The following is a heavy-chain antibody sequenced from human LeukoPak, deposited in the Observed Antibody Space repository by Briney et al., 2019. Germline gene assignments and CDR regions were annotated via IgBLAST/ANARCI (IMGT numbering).Heavy chain of an antibody. D-gene: IGHD2-21*02. V-gene: IGHV3-53*01. CDR2: IYSGGST. J-gene: IGHJ6*02. CDR1: GFTVSSNY. CDR3: ARAFCGGDCYYYYYGMDV. Sequence: PGGSLRLSCAASGFTVSSNYMNWVRQAPWKGLEWVSVIYSGGSTYYADSVKGRFTISRDYSKNTLYLQMNSLRAEDTAVYYCARAFCGGDCYYYYYGMDVWGQGTTVTVSS.